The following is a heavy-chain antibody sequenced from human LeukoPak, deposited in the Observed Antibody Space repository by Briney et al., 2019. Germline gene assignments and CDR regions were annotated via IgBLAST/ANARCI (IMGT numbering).Heavy chain of an antibody. Sequence: GGSLRLSCAASGFTFSSYWMSWVRQAPGKGLEWVANIKQDGSEKYYVDSVKGRFTISRDNAKNSLYLQMNSLRAEDTAVYYCAREKWYRYYYGMDVWGQGTTVTVSS. V-gene: IGHV3-7*01. J-gene: IGHJ6*02. CDR2: IKQDGSEK. D-gene: IGHD2-2*01. CDR1: GFTFSSYW. CDR3: AREKWYRYYYGMDV.